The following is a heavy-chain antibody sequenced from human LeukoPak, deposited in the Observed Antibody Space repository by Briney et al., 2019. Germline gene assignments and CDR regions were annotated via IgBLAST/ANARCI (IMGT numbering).Heavy chain of an antibody. CDR1: GGSISIYH. CDR3: ARGVYIAAAQYGY. J-gene: IGHJ4*02. CDR2: IYYSGTT. Sequence: PSETLSLTCTVSGGSISIYHWSWIRQPPGKGLEWIGYIYYSGTTNYNPSLKSRVTISVDTSKNQFSLKLSPVTAADTAVYYCARGVYIAAAQYGYWGQGTLVTVSS. D-gene: IGHD6-13*01. V-gene: IGHV4-59*01.